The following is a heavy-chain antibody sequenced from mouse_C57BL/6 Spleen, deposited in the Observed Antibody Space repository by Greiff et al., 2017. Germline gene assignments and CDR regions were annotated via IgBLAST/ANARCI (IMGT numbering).Heavy chain of an antibody. J-gene: IGHJ4*01. Sequence: EVQLQQSGGGLVQPGGSMKLSCAASGFTFSDAWMDWVRQSPEKGLEWVAEIRNKANNHATYYAESVKGRFTISRDDSKSSVYLQMNSLRAEDTGIYYCTTEAQATGAMDYWGQGTSVTVSS. CDR3: TTEAQATGAMDY. D-gene: IGHD3-2*02. CDR1: GFTFSDAW. V-gene: IGHV6-6*01. CDR2: IRNKANNHAT.